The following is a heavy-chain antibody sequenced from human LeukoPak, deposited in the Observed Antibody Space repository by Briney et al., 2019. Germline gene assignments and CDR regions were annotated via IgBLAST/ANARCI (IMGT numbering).Heavy chain of an antibody. J-gene: IGHJ5*02. CDR1: GFTFSSYW. V-gene: IGHV3-74*01. D-gene: IGHD2/OR15-2a*01. CDR3: ARSNYDSTTFYYHLDL. Sequence: GGSLRLSCAASGFTFSSYWMPWVRQALGKGPVWVSRVDVHGQGTAYADSVKGRFTISRDNAKNTLSLQMNSLSAEDTAVYYCARSNYDSTTFYYHLDLWGQGTLVTVSS. CDR2: VDVHGQGT.